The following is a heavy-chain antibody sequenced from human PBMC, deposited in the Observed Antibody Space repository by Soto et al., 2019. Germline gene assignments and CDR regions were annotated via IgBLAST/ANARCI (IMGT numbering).Heavy chain of an antibody. CDR1: GYTFTSYG. J-gene: IGHJ4*02. D-gene: IGHD6-6*01. CDR3: ARGRDGDY. V-gene: IGHV1-18*01. CDR2: ISAHNGNT. Sequence: QVHLVQSGAEVKRPGASVKVSCKCSGYTFTSYGITWVRQAPGQGLEWMGWISAHNGNTDYAQKLQGRVTVSRDTSTSTAYMELRSLRSDDTAVYYCARGRDGDYWGQGALVTVSS.